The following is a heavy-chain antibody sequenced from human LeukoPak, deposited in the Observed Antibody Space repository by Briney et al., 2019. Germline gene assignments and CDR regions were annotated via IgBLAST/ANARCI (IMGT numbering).Heavy chain of an antibody. CDR3: ARHFAYSSSSYFDY. CDR1: GGSVSTYY. CDR2: VYYTGST. Sequence: SETLSLTCSVSGGSVSTYYWSWIRQPPGKGLEWIGYVYYTGSTNYNPSLKSRVTIFEDKSKNQFSLRLSSVTVADTAVYYCARHFAYSSSSYFDYWGQGNLATVSS. J-gene: IGHJ4*02. V-gene: IGHV4-59*08. D-gene: IGHD6-6*01.